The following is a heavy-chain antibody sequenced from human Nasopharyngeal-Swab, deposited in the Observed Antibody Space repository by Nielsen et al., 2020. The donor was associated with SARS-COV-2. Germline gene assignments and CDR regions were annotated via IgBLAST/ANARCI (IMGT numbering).Heavy chain of an antibody. J-gene: IGHJ4*02. CDR2: ISATGGST. V-gene: IGHV3-23*01. D-gene: IGHD3-22*01. CDR3: AREFTYYYDSSGYYYFDY. CDR1: GFTFSSYA. Sequence: GGSLRLSCAASGFTFSSYAMNWIRQAPGKGLEWVSAISATGGSTYYADSVKGRFTISRDNSKNTLYLQMNSLRAEDTAVYYCAREFTYYYDSSGYYYFDYWGQGTLVTVSS.